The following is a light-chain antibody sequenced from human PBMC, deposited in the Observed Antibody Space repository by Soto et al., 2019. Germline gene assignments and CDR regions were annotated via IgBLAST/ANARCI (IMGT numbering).Light chain of an antibody. CDR3: CSSAGSSTVI. CDR1: ASDVGGYSY. Sequence: QSALTQPRSVSGSPGQSVTISCTGTASDVGGYSYVSWYQQHPGKVPKLIIYDVSKWPSGVPDRFSGSKSGNTASLTISGLQAEDEGDYYCCSSAGSSTVIFGGGTKLTVL. J-gene: IGLJ2*01. V-gene: IGLV2-11*01. CDR2: DVS.